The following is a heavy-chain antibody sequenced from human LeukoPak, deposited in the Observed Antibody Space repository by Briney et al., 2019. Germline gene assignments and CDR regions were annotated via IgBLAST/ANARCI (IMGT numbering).Heavy chain of an antibody. CDR2: INPSGGST. CDR1: GYTFTSYY. V-gene: IGHV1-46*03. D-gene: IGHD6-13*01. J-gene: IGHJ4*02. Sequence: GASVKVSCXASGYTFTSYYMHWVRQAPGQGLEWMGIINPSGGSTSYAQKFQGRVTMTRDTSTSTVYMELSSLRSEDTAVYYCASSAAGTAIEVDWGQGTLVTVSS. CDR3: ASSAAGTAIEVD.